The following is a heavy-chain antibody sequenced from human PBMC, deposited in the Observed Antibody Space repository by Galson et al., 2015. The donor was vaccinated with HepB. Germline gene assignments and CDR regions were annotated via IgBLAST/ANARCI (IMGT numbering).Heavy chain of an antibody. J-gene: IGHJ4*02. Sequence: SVKASCKASGYTFSNYGISWVRQAPGQGLEWMGWISSYNGNTNYAQRFQGRVTMTTDTSTSTVYMELRSLTSDDTAVYYCARDMSYGDRSLCYWGQGTLVTVSS. CDR2: ISSYNGNT. CDR1: GYTFSNYG. CDR3: ARDMSYGDRSLCY. V-gene: IGHV1-18*01. D-gene: IGHD3-16*02.